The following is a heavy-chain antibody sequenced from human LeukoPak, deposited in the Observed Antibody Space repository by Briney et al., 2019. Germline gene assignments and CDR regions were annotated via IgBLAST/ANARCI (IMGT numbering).Heavy chain of an antibody. Sequence: PGGSLRLSCEASGFTFSNYAMNWVRQAPGKGLEWVSYISSGGGTIYYADSVKGRFTVSSDNGKYSLYLQMNSLRAEDTAVYYCASLPSSGWYVSGNDFWGQGTLVTVSS. D-gene: IGHD6-19*01. V-gene: IGHV3-48*03. J-gene: IGHJ4*02. CDR2: ISSGGGTI. CDR3: ASLPSSGWYVSGNDF. CDR1: GFTFSNYA.